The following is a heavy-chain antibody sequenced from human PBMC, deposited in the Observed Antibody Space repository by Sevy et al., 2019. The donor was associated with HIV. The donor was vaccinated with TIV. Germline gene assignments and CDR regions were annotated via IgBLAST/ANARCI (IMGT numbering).Heavy chain of an antibody. J-gene: IGHJ4*02. V-gene: IGHV4-38-2*02. CDR3: ARDYYGSGSYYDFDY. Sequence: SETLSLTCTVSGFSISSDYYWCWIRQPPGKGLEWIGSIYDGGSTYYNPSLKSRITISIDTSKNQFSLRLSSVTAADTAVYYCARDYYGSGSYYDFDYWGQGTLVTVSS. CDR1: GFSISSDYY. D-gene: IGHD3-10*01. CDR2: IYDGGST.